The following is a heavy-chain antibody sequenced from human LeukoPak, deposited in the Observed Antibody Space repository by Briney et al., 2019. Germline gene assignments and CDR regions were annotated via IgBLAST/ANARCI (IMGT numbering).Heavy chain of an antibody. D-gene: IGHD3-22*01. CDR2: ISYDGTNK. V-gene: IGHV3-30*04. CDR1: GFTFSSYA. Sequence: GRSLRLPCAASGFTFSSYAMHWVRQAPGKGLEWVAVISYDGTNKGYADSVKGRFTVSRDNPKNTLNLQMNSLRAEDTAVYYCAKAFYYDSSGYYYRDYWGQGTLVTVSS. J-gene: IGHJ4*02. CDR3: AKAFYYDSSGYYYRDY.